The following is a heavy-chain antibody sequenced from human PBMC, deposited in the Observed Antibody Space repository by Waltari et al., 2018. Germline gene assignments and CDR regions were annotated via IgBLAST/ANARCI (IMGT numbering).Heavy chain of an antibody. Sequence: EVRLAESGGGVVQSGESLSLSCAASGFSCSNFAMSWVRQVPGKGLEWVSSITGSADNTYDADAVRGRFTISRDNSKNTLYLQMDGLRAEDTAIYYCAKVPYDNFWTGYFFFDLWGQGAQVTVSS. J-gene: IGHJ1*01. CDR1: GFSCSNFA. CDR2: ITGSADNT. V-gene: IGHV3-23*04. CDR3: AKVPYDNFWTGYFFFDL. D-gene: IGHD3-3*01.